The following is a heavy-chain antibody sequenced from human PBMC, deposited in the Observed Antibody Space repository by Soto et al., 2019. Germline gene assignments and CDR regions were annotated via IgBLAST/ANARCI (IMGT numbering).Heavy chain of an antibody. D-gene: IGHD3-3*01. Sequence: QVQLVQSGAEVKKPGSSVKVSCKASGGTFSSYAISWVRQAPGQGLEWMGGIIPIFGTANYAQKFQGRVTITADESTSTAYMELSSLRSEDTAVYYCARSQYYDFWSRYFSPMSYDYWGQGTLVTVSS. J-gene: IGHJ4*02. CDR3: ARSQYYDFWSRYFSPMSYDY. V-gene: IGHV1-69*01. CDR2: IIPIFGTA. CDR1: GGTFSSYA.